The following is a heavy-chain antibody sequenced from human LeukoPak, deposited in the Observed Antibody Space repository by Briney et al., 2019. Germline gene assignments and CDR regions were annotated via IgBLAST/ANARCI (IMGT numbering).Heavy chain of an antibody. J-gene: IGHJ6*02. V-gene: IGHV1-24*01. CDR2: FDPEDGET. D-gene: IGHD6-6*01. CDR1: GYTLTELS. CDR3: ATRSSSGYYGMDV. Sequence: ASVKVSCTVSGYTLTELSMHWVRQAPGKGLEWMGGFDPEDGETIYAQKFQGRVTMTEDTSTDTAYMELSSLRSEGTAVYYCATRSSSGYYGMDVWGQGTTVTVSS.